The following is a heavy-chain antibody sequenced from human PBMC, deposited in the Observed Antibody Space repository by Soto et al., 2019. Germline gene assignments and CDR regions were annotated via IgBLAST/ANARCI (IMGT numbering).Heavy chain of an antibody. J-gene: IGHJ4*02. CDR2: IYFSGST. CDR1: GDSINGYY. Sequence: QVQLHESGPGLVKPSETLSLTCSISGDSINGYYWSWIRQPPGKALEWIGYIYFSGSTHYSPSLRSRVTMSIDTSKKEFSLRLTSVTAADTAVYYCARSFGTPGSNIDYWGQGTLVRVSS. D-gene: IGHD3-10*01. V-gene: IGHV4-59*01. CDR3: ARSFGTPGSNIDY.